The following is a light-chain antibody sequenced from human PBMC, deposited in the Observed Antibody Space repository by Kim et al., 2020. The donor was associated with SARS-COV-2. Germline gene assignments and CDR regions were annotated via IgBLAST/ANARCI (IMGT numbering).Light chain of an antibody. CDR3: QAWDSSTWV. V-gene: IGLV3-1*01. J-gene: IGLJ3*02. CDR1: KLGDKY. Sequence: SVSPGQTASITCSGNKLGDKYACWYQQKPGQSPVLVIYQDSKRPSRIPERFSGSYSGNTATLTISGTQAMDEADYYCQAWDSSTWVFGGGTQLTVL. CDR2: QDS.